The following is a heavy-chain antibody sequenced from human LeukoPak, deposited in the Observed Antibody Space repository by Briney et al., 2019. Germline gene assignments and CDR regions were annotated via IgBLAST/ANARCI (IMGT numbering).Heavy chain of an antibody. V-gene: IGHV3-48*03. J-gene: IGHJ3*02. D-gene: IGHD3-22*01. CDR3: AKGMRITMIVAGGDDAFDI. CDR2: ISSSGSTI. CDR1: GFTFSSYE. Sequence: GGSLRLSCAASGFTFSSYEMNWVRQAPGKGLEWVSYISSSGSTIYYADSVKGRFTISRDNSKNTLYLQMNSLRAEDTAVYYCAKGMRITMIVAGGDDAFDIWGQGTMVTVSS.